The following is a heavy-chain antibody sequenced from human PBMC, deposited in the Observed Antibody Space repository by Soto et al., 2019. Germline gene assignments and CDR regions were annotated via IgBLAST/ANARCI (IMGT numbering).Heavy chain of an antibody. V-gene: IGHV4-59*01. CDR3: ARDNVSYDSSGYYYHSGSIDY. CDR2: IYYSGST. CDR1: GGSISSYY. D-gene: IGHD3-22*01. J-gene: IGHJ4*02. Sequence: SETLSLTCTVSGGSISSYYWSWIRQPPGKGLEWIGYIYYSGSTNYNPSLKSRVTISVDTSKNQFSLKLSSVTAADTAVYYCARDNVSYDSSGYYYHSGSIDYWGQGTLVTVSS.